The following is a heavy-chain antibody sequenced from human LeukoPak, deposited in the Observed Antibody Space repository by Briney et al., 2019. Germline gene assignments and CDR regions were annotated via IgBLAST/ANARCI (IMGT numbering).Heavy chain of an antibody. CDR1: VYTFTGYY. CDR2: INPDSGGT. Sequence: ASVNVSCKASVYTFTGYYMNWVRQAPGQGLEWMGWINPDSGGTHYAQKFQGRVTMTRDTSISTAYMELSRLRSDDTAVYYCARGSAGRPYYFDYWGQGTLVTVSS. V-gene: IGHV1-2*02. J-gene: IGHJ4*02. CDR3: ARGSAGRPYYFDY.